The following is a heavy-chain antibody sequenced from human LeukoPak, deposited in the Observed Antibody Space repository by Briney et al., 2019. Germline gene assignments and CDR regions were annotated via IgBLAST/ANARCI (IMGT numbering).Heavy chain of an antibody. Sequence: SETLSLTCTVSGGTISSSSYYWGWIRQPPGKGLEWIGSIYYSGSTYYNPSLTSRVTISVDTSKNQFSLKLSSVTAADTAVYYCARLERRGDYGLDYWGQGTLVTVSS. J-gene: IGHJ4*02. D-gene: IGHD4-17*01. CDR1: GGTISSSSYY. V-gene: IGHV4-39*01. CDR3: ARLERRGDYGLDY. CDR2: IYYSGST.